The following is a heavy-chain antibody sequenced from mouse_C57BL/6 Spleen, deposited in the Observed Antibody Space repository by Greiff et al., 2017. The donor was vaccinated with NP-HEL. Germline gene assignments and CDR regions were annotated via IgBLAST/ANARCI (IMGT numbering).Heavy chain of an antibody. Sequence: VQLQQSGAELARPGASVKLSCKASGYTFTSYGISWVKQRTGQGLEWIGEIYPRSGNTYYNEKFKGKATLTADKSSSTAYMERRSLTSEDSAVYFWARRRGSEGFDYWGQGTTLTVSS. CDR2: IYPRSGNT. D-gene: IGHD1-1*01. V-gene: IGHV1-81*01. CDR1: GYTFTSYG. J-gene: IGHJ2*01. CDR3: ARRRGSEGFDY.